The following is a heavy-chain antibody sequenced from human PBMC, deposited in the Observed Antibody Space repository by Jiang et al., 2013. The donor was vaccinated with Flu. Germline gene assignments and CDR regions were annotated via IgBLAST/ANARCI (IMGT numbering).Heavy chain of an antibody. CDR2: VNHSGST. D-gene: IGHD3-16*01. CDR1: GESFSGYY. Sequence: SGLVKPSETLSLTCAVYGESFSGYYWNWIRQPPGKGLEWIGEVNHSGSTKFNSSLKSRVTLSVDHLKNQFSLNLASVTAADTALYYCAREDRISQGGGFDAWGQGNPGHRLL. V-gene: IGHV4-34*01. CDR3: AREDRISQGGGFDA. J-gene: IGHJ5*02.